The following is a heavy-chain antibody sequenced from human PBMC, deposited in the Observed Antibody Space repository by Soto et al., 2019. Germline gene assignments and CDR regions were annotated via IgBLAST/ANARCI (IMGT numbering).Heavy chain of an antibody. D-gene: IGHD4-17*01. CDR1: GYTFTNIG. J-gene: IGHJ5*02. V-gene: IGHV1-8*01. CDR2: ISAYSGNT. CDR3: ARGIKYGAYSRWFDP. Sequence: ASVKVSSKDSGYTFTNIGISWLRQSPGQGLEWMGWISAYSGNTAYVQKFQGRVTMTWDTSITTAYMELSSLRSEDTAVYFCARGIKYGAYSRWFDPWGQGTLVTVSS.